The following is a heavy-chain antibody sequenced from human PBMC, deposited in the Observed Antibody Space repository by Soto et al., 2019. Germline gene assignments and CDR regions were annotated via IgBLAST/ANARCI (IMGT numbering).Heavy chain of an antibody. V-gene: IGHV3-53*01. CDR1: GFTVSSSY. J-gene: IGHJ1*01. CDR2: IYSGGST. Sequence: EVPLVESGGGLIQPGGSLRLSCAASGFTVSSSYMSWVRQAPGKGLEWVSVIYSGGSTYYTDSVKGRFTISRDNSKNTLYLQMNSLRAEDTAVYYCARDRVESGYPEYFQHWGQGTLVTVSS. D-gene: IGHD3-22*01. CDR3: ARDRVESGYPEYFQH.